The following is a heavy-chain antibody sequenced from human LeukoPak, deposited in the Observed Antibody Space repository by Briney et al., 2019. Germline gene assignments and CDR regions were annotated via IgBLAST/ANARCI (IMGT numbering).Heavy chain of an antibody. CDR1: GFTFSIFP. J-gene: IGHJ4*02. CDR2: ISSGSEK. D-gene: IGHD3-16*01. V-gene: IGHV3-30*04. CDR3: ARDLALSAVYYFDS. Sequence: PGGSLRLSCEASGFTFSIFPMHWVRQAPGKGLEWVALISSGSEKYYADSVKGRFTISRDNSKNMLYLQMNSLRADDTAVYYCARDLALSAVYYFDSWGQGTLVIVSS.